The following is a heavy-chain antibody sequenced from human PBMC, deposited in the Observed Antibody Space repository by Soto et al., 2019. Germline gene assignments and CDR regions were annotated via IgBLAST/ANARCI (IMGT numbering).Heavy chain of an antibody. V-gene: IGHV3-33*01. D-gene: IGHD3-16*01. CDR2: IWYDGSNK. Sequence: QVQLVESGGGVVQPGRSLRLSCAASGFTFSSYGMHWVRQAPGKGLEWVAVIWYDGSNKYYADSVKGRFTISRDNSKNTLYLQRNSLRAEDTAVYYCATHEGVGGGYWGQGTLVTVSS. CDR1: GFTFSSYG. J-gene: IGHJ4*02. CDR3: ATHEGVGGGY.